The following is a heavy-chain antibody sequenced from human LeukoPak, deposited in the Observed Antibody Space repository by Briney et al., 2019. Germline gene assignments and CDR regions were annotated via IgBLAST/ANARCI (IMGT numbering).Heavy chain of an antibody. D-gene: IGHD3-9*01. CDR3: TARYFDWLFQDY. CDR2: VKSKTDGGTT. CDR1: GFTFSNAW. V-gene: IGHV3-15*01. J-gene: IGHJ4*02. Sequence: GGSLRLSCAASGFTFSNAWMSWVRQAPGKGLEWVGRVKSKTDGGTTDYAAPVKGRFTISRDDSKNTLYLQMNSLKTEGTAVYYCTARYFDWLFQDYWGQGTLVAVSS.